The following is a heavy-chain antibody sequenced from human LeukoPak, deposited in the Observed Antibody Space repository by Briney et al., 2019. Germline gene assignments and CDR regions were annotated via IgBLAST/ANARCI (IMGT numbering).Heavy chain of an antibody. CDR3: ARAGKRAYSSSWYWDWFDP. J-gene: IGHJ5*02. D-gene: IGHD6-13*01. CDR1: GASISSSY. V-gene: IGHV4-59*12. CDR2: IYYSGST. Sequence: KSSETLTLTCTVSGASISSSYWSWIRQPPGKGLEWIGYIYYSGSTYYNPSLTSRVTISVDTSKNQFSLKLSSVTAADTAVYYCARAGKRAYSSSWYWDWFDPWGQGTLVTVSS.